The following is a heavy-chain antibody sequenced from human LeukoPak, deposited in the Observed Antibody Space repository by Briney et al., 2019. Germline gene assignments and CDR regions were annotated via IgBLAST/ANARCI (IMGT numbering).Heavy chain of an antibody. Sequence: SETLSLTCAVYGGSFSGYYWSWIRQPPGKGLEWIGEINHSGSTNYNPSLKSRVTISVDTSKNQFSLKLSSVTAADTAVYYCARVKGDCSGGSCPALYYYYYMDVWGKGTTVTISS. CDR2: INHSGST. CDR1: GGSFSGYY. J-gene: IGHJ6*03. V-gene: IGHV4-34*01. CDR3: ARVKGDCSGGSCPALYYYYYMDV. D-gene: IGHD2-15*01.